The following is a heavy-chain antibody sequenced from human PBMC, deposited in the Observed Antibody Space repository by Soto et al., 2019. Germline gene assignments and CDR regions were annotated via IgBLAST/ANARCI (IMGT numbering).Heavy chain of an antibody. CDR3: ATGPIYSNIDN. CDR1: GFTFGTHA. J-gene: IGHJ4*02. CDR2: ITDVGDPT. Sequence: GESLKISCAASGFTFGTHAMNWVRQAPGKGLEWVSTITDVGDPTYYADSVKGRFTISRDNSKNTLFLQMNNLRDEDSAVYYCATGPIYSNIDNWGQGTQVTVSA. V-gene: IGHV3-23*01. D-gene: IGHD2-15*01.